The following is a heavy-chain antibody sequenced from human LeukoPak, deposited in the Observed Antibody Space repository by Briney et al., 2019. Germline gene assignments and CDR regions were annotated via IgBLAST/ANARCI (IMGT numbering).Heavy chain of an antibody. CDR2: IYYSGST. J-gene: IGHJ3*02. V-gene: IGHV4-59*01. CDR1: GGSISSYY. Sequence: SETLSLTCTVSGGSISSYYWSWIRQPPGKGLEWIGYIYYSGSTNYNPSLKSRVTISVDTSKDQFSLKLSSVTAADTAVYYCASNYYDSSGSDAFDIWGQGTMVTVSS. D-gene: IGHD3-22*01. CDR3: ASNYYDSSGSDAFDI.